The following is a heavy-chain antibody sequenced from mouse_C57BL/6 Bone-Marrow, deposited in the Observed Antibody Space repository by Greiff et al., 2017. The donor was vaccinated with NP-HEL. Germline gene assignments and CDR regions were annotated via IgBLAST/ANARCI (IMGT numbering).Heavy chain of an antibody. V-gene: IGHV7-3*01. CDR3: ASHPGGDYDVGAWFAY. D-gene: IGHD2-4*01. J-gene: IGHJ3*01. CDR1: GFTFTDYY. Sequence: EVHLVESGGGLVQPGGSLSLSCAASGFTFTDYYMSWVRQPPGKALEWLGFIRNKANGYTTEYSASVKGRFTISRDNSQSILYLQMNALRAEDSATYYCASHPGGDYDVGAWFAYWGQGTLVTVSA. CDR2: IRNKANGYTT.